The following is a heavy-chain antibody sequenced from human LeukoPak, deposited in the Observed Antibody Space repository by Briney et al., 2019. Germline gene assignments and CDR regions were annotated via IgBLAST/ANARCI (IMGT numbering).Heavy chain of an antibody. CDR1: GFTFSSYA. V-gene: IGHV3-30*04. J-gene: IGHJ6*03. CDR3: ASDAVPYNMPPYYYMDV. D-gene: IGHD1-14*01. CDR2: ISFDGSNK. Sequence: PGRSLRLSCAASGFTFSSYATHWVRQAPGKGLEWVAIISFDGSNKYYVDSVKGRFTISRDNAKNTVYLQMSSLRVEDTAVYYCASDAVPYNMPPYYYMDVWGKGTTVTVSS.